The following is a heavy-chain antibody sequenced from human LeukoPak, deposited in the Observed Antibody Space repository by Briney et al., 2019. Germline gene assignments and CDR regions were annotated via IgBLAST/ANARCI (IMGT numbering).Heavy chain of an antibody. CDR3: ARVRPNPTTTPTAIGWFDP. J-gene: IGHJ5*02. CDR1: GYTFSDFY. Sequence: ASVNVSCTPSGYTFSDFYIHWVRQAPGQGLEWMGWINPNSGDTKYAQKFQGRVTMTRDASITTAYMELSGLRFDDTAVYSCARVRPNPTTTPTAIGWFDPWGQGTLVTVSS. CDR2: INPNSGDT. D-gene: IGHD4-11*01. V-gene: IGHV1-2*02.